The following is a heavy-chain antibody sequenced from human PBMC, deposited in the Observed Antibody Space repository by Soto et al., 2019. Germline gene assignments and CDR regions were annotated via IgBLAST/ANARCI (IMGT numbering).Heavy chain of an antibody. J-gene: IGHJ4*02. D-gene: IGHD1-7*01. V-gene: IGHV3-30*02. CDR2: IWYDEDNK. Sequence: GGSLRLSCAASGFTFSSYGMHWVRQAPGKGLEWVAVIWYDEDNKYYADSVKGRFSISRDNFKKTLYLQMNNLRVEDTAIYYCVKDRYEGELNQGFDFWGQGTLFTVSS. CDR1: GFTFSSYG. CDR3: VKDRYEGELNQGFDF.